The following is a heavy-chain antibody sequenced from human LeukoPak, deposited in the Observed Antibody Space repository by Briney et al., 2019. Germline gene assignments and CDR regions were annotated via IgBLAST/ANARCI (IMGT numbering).Heavy chain of an antibody. D-gene: IGHD3-10*01. CDR1: GGSISSSNYY. J-gene: IGHJ5*02. CDR3: ARDRGITTARGVPSWFGP. Sequence: SETLSLTCTVSGGSISSSNYYWTWIRQPAGKGLEWIGRIYTTGSPSYSPSLKSRVTISVDTSTSQFSLKLTSVSAADTAVYYCARDRGITTARGVPSWFGPWGQGTLVTVSS. CDR2: IYTTGSP. V-gene: IGHV4-61*02.